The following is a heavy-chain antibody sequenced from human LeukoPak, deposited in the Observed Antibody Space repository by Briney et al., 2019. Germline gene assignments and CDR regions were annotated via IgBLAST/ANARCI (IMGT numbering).Heavy chain of an antibody. CDR1: GGSISSGDYH. J-gene: IGHJ4*02. CDR2: INHSGST. Sequence: SQTLSLTCTVSGGSISSGDYHWSWIRQPPGKGLEWIGEINHSGSTNYNPSLKSRVTISVDTSKNQFSLKLSSVTAADTAVYYCARGRLQYDYVWGSYRPIRSYYFDYWGQGTLVTVSS. D-gene: IGHD3-16*02. V-gene: IGHV4-30-4*01. CDR3: ARGRLQYDYVWGSYRPIRSYYFDY.